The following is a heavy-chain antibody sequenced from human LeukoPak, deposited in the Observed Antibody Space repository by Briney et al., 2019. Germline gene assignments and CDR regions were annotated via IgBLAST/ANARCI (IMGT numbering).Heavy chain of an antibody. D-gene: IGHD3-22*01. CDR2: IYYSGST. V-gene: IGHV4-39*01. CDR3: ASRSDDSSLYYFDY. J-gene: IGHJ4*02. Sequence: PSETLSLTCTVSGGSVSSSRYYWGWIRQPPGKGLEWIGSIYYSGSTYYNPSLKSRLTVSVDTSKTQFSLRLTSVTAADTAVYYCASRSDDSSLYYFDYWGQGTLVTVSS. CDR1: GGSVSSSRYY.